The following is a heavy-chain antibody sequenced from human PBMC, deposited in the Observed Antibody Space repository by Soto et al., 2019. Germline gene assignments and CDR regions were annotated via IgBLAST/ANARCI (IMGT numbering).Heavy chain of an antibody. Sequence: HPGGSLRLSCAASGFTFSSYSMNWVRQAPGKGLEWVSYISSSSSTIYYADSVKGRFTISRDNAKNSLYLQMNSLRAEDTAVYYCAGLIRAAGYYYMDVWGKGTTVTVSS. V-gene: IGHV3-48*01. J-gene: IGHJ6*03. D-gene: IGHD6-25*01. CDR3: AGLIRAAGYYYMDV. CDR2: ISSSSSTI. CDR1: GFTFSSYS.